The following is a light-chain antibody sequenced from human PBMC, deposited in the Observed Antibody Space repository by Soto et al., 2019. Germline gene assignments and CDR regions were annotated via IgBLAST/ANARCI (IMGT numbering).Light chain of an antibody. CDR2: SAS. CDR3: QQFVTSPIT. J-gene: IGKJ4*01. Sequence: EIVLTQSPGTLSLSPGEMATLSCSASQSVSSGYLAWYQQKPGQAPRLLMSSASSRATGIPERFSGSASGTDFTLTISRLEPEDFAVYYCQQFVTSPITFGGGTKVDIK. V-gene: IGKV3-20*01. CDR1: QSVSSGY.